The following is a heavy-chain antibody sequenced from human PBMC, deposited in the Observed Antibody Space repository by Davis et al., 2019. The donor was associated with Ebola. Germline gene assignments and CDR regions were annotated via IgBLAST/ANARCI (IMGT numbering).Heavy chain of an antibody. D-gene: IGHD3-22*01. CDR2: IYYSGST. V-gene: IGHV4-39*07. CDR3: ARDKFGFGYYDY. Sequence: PSETLSLTCTVSGGSISSSSYYWGWIRLPPGKGLEWIGSIYYSGSTYYNPSLKSRVTISVDTSKNQFSLKLSSVTAADTAVYYCARDKFGFGYYDYWGQGTLVTVSS. CDR1: GGSISSSSYY. J-gene: IGHJ4*02.